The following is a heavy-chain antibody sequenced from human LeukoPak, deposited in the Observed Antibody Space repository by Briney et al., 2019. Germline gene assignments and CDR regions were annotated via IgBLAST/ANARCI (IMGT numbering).Heavy chain of an antibody. CDR1: GGSISSYY. CDR3: ARVNRYCSSTSCCYYFDY. D-gene: IGHD2-2*01. V-gene: IGHV4-4*07. CDR2: IYTSGST. J-gene: IGHJ4*02. Sequence: TSETLSHTCTVSGGSISSYYWSWIRQPAGKGLEWIGRIYTSGSTNYNPSLKSRVTMSVDTSKNQFSLKLSSVTAADTAVYYCARVNRYCSSTSCCYYFDYWGQGTLVTVSS.